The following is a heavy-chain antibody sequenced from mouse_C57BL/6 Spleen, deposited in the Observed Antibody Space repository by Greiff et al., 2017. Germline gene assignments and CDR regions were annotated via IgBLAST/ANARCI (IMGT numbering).Heavy chain of an antibody. CDR2: ISNGGGST. V-gene: IGHV5-12*01. CDR3: ARHYYGSSYWYFAV. J-gene: IGHJ1*03. D-gene: IGHD1-1*01. CDR1: GFTFSDYY. Sequence: EVQLVESGGGLVQPGGSLKLSCAASGFTFSDYYMYWVRQTPEKRLEWVAYISNGGGSTYYPDTVKGRFTISRDNAKNTLYLQMSRLKSEDTAMYYCARHYYGSSYWYFAVSLTGTTVTVSS.